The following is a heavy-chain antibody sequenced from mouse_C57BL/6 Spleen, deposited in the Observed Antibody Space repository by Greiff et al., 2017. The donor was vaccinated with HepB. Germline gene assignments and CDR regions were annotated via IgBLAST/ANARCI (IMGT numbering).Heavy chain of an antibody. CDR3: ARLASLDYFDY. J-gene: IGHJ2*01. CDR2: ISSGGSYT. V-gene: IGHV5-6*01. D-gene: IGHD6-1*01. Sequence: EVHLVESGGDLVKPGGSLKLSCAASGFTFSSYGMSWVRQTPDKRLEWVATISSGGSYTYYPDSVKGRFTISRDNAKNTLYLQMSSLKSEDTAMYYCARLASLDYFDYWGQGTTLTVSS. CDR1: GFTFSSYG.